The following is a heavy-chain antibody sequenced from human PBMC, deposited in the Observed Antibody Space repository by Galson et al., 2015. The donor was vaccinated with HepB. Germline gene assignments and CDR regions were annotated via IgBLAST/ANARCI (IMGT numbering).Heavy chain of an antibody. CDR3: ARSTPRYSSGWYSGVYYYYGMDV. J-gene: IGHJ6*02. Sequence: SLRLSCAASGFTFSDYYMSWIRQAPGKGLEWVSYISSSSSYTNYADSVKGRFTISRDNSKNTLYLQMNSLRAEDTAVYYCARSTPRYSSGWYSGVYYYYGMDVWGQGTTVTVSS. D-gene: IGHD6-19*01. CDR2: ISSSSSYT. CDR1: GFTFSDYY. V-gene: IGHV3-11*06.